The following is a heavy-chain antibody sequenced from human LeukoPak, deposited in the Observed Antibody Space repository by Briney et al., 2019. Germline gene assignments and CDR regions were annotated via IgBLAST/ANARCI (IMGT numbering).Heavy chain of an antibody. D-gene: IGHD6-13*01. CDR3: AREDPNSAALEHFLDY. V-gene: IGHV1-2*02. Sequence: GESLKISCKGSGYTFTGYYMHWVRQAPGQGLEWMGWINPNSGGTNYAQKFQGRVTMTRDTSISTAYMELSRLRSDDTAVYYCAREDPNSAALEHFLDYWGQGTLVTVSS. CDR2: INPNSGGT. J-gene: IGHJ4*02. CDR1: GYTFTGYY.